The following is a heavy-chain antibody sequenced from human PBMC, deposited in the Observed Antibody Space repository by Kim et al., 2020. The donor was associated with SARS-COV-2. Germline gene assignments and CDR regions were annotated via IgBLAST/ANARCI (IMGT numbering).Heavy chain of an antibody. CDR1: GFNFANYT. CDR2: ISSNGDRT. Sequence: GGSLRLSCVGSGFNFANYTIHWVRQAPGKGLEYVSAISSNGDRTYYANSVKGIFIVSRDTSKNTVYLQIGSLRVEDMAIYYCARKRYNWSYYFDYWGQGALVTVSS. V-gene: IGHV3-64*01. D-gene: IGHD1-20*01. CDR3: ARKRYNWSYYFDY. J-gene: IGHJ4*02.